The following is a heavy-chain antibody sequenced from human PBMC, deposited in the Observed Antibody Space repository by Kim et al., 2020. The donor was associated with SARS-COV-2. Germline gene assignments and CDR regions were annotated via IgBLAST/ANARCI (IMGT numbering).Heavy chain of an antibody. CDR2: ISAYTGNT. D-gene: IGHD6-13*01. V-gene: IGHV1-18*01. CDR3: ARGAAAGLHHFDY. CDR1: GYTLSSNA. J-gene: IGHJ4*02. Sequence: ASVKVSCKASGYTLSSNAINWVRQAPGQGLEWMGWISAYTGNTNYAPKLQARVTMTTDTSTSTAYMELRSLRSDDTAMYYCARGAAAGLHHFDYWGQGTLITVSS.